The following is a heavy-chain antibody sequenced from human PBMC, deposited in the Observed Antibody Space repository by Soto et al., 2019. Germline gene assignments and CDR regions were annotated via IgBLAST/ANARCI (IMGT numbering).Heavy chain of an antibody. J-gene: IGHJ6*02. V-gene: IGHV4-59*12. CDR1: GGTITYYY. CDR3: VRVEGTQTVNGDYSYYAADX. CDR2: IFYGGSA. Sequence: SETLSLTCTVSGGTITYYYWSWIRQAPGKGLEWLLYIFYGGSANYNPSLKSRVSFSLDKSQNQLSLKLTSVTGADTAIYYCVRVEGTQTVNGDYSYYAADXWGQGTAVTVS. D-gene: IGHD4-17*01.